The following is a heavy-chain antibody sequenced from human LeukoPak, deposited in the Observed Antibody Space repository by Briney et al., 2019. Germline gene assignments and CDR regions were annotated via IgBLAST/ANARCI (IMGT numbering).Heavy chain of an antibody. CDR3: ASDQVSGVLDY. V-gene: IGHV3-11*05. CDR1: GFIFSDFY. Sequence: GGSLRLSCAGSGFIFSDFYINWIRQSPGKGPEWLAYISPDGSYTTYGDSVKGRFVISRDNAKNSVSLQMNSLRVEDTAVYFCASDQVSGVLDYWGQGARVTVS. CDR2: ISPDGSYT. D-gene: IGHD5/OR15-5a*01. J-gene: IGHJ4*02.